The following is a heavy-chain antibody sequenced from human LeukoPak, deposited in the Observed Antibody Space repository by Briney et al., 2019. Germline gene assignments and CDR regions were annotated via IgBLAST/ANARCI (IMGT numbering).Heavy chain of an antibody. D-gene: IGHD4-17*01. CDR3: AKERTVTTRGSAFDF. J-gene: IGHJ3*01. V-gene: IGHV3-23*01. CDR1: GFSFSSYS. Sequence: GGSLRLSCVASGFSFSSYSVNWVRQAPGKGLEWVSTISGGSDTTYYADSVKGRFTISRDNSRNTLYLQMNSLRVEDTAVYYCAKERTVTTRGSAFDFWGQGTLITVSS. CDR2: ISGGSDTT.